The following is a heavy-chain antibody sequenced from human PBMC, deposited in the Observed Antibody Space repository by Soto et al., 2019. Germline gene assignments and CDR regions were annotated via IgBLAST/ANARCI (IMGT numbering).Heavy chain of an antibody. Sequence: EVQLVESGGGLVQPGGSLRLSCAASGLTFSSYWMHWVRQAPGKGLVWVSRINSDGSSTNYADSVKGRFTISRDNAKNTLYQQMNSLRAEDTAVYYCAPSYTVTTDYWGQGTLVTVSS. CDR1: GLTFSSYW. V-gene: IGHV3-74*01. CDR2: INSDGSST. CDR3: APSYTVTTDY. D-gene: IGHD4-17*01. J-gene: IGHJ4*02.